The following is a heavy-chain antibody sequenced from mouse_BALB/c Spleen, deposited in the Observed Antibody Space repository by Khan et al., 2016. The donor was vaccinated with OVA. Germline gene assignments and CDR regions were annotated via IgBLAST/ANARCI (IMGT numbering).Heavy chain of an antibody. D-gene: IGHD2-3*01. V-gene: IGHV14-3*02. CDR2: IDPANGNT. CDR3: GDGYGGYAMDY. J-gene: IGHJ4*01. CDR1: GFNIKDTY. Sequence: VQLQQSGAELVKPGASVKLSCTASGFNIKDTYMHWVKQRPEQGLEWIGRIDPANGNTKYDPKFQGKATITADTSSNTAYLQLSSLTSEDTAVDYCGDGYGGYAMDYWGQGTSVTVSS.